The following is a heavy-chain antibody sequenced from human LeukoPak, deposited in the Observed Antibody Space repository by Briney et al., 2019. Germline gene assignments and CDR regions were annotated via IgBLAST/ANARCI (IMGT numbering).Heavy chain of an antibody. V-gene: IGHV1-46*01. Sequence: ASVKVSCKASGYTFASYYMHWVRRAPRQGLEWMGIINPSGGSTSYAQKFQGRVTMTRDTSTSTVYMELSSLRSEDTAVYYCARGPGYCSSTSCSGGMDVWGQGTTVTVSS. D-gene: IGHD2-2*01. CDR2: INPSGGST. J-gene: IGHJ6*02. CDR3: ARGPGYCSSTSCSGGMDV. CDR1: GYTFASYY.